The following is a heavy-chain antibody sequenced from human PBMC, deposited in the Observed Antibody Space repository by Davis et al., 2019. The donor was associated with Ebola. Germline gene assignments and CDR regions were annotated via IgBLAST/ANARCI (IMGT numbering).Heavy chain of an antibody. CDR3: VRERGQRQGYYYGMDV. J-gene: IGHJ6*02. D-gene: IGHD6-25*01. CDR2: IYHTGST. V-gene: IGHV4-38-2*02. CDR1: GYSISSGYY. Sequence: SETLSLTCAVSGYSISSGYYWGWIRQPPGKGLEWIGSIYHTGSTYYNPSLRSRITMSVDTSKNQFSLKLSSVTAADTAVYYCVRERGQRQGYYYGMDVWGQGTTVTVSS.